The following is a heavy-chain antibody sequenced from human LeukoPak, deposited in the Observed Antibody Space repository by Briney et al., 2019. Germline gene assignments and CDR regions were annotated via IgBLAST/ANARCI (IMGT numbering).Heavy chain of an antibody. CDR1: GFTFSTYA. Sequence: GGSLRLSCAASGFTFSTYAMGWVRQAPGRRLEWVSVVSQGGSITYYADSVKGRFTISRDNSKNTLELQMNSLRPEDTAVYHCVKLTPPNTSRWLDPWGQGTLVAVSS. CDR2: VSQGGSIT. J-gene: IGHJ5*02. D-gene: IGHD6-13*01. V-gene: IGHV3-23*01. CDR3: VKLTPPNTSRWLDP.